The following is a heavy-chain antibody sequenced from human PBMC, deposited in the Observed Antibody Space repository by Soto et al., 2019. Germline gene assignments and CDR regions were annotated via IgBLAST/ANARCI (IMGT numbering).Heavy chain of an antibody. CDR1: GFTFRCHA. D-gene: IGHD2-21*02. CDR2: ISGSGGST. V-gene: IGHV3-23*01. J-gene: IGHJ6*02. Sequence: PGGSLRLSCAASGFTFRCHAMSWVRQAPGKGLEWVSAISGSGGSTYYADSVKGRFTISRDNSKNTLYLQMNSLRAEDTAVYYCARAVTEIKYYYYGMDVWGQGTTVTVSS. CDR3: ARAVTEIKYYYYGMDV.